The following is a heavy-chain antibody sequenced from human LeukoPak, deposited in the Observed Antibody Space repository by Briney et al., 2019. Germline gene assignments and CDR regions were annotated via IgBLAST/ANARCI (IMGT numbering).Heavy chain of an antibody. V-gene: IGHV3-53*01. CDR3: ARLATSTGSYVDY. CDR1: GLTVSSKY. D-gene: IGHD1-26*01. Sequence: HPGGSLRLSCAASGLTVSSKYMSWVRQAPGKGLEWLSVIYDGGGANYADSVKARFTISRDNSKNTLYPQMDSLRAEDTAVYYCARLATSTGSYVDYWGQGTLVTVSS. CDR2: IYDGGGA. J-gene: IGHJ4*02.